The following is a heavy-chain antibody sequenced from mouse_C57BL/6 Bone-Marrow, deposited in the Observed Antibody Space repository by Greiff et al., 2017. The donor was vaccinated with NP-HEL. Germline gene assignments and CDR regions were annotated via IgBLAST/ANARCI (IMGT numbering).Heavy chain of an antibody. CDR2: IYPGGGYT. CDR1: GYTFTNYW. CDR3: ARRDGYYVDY. D-gene: IGHD2-3*01. J-gene: IGHJ2*01. Sequence: QVQLKESGAELVRPGTSVKMSCKASGYTFTNYWIGWAKQRPGHGLEWIGDIYPGGGYTNYNEKFKGKATLTADKSSSTAYMQFSSLTSEDSAIYYCARRDGYYVDYWGQGTTLTVSS. V-gene: IGHV1-63*01.